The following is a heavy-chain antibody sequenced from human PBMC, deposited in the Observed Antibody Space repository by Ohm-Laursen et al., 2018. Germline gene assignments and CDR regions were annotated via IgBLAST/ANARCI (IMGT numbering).Heavy chain of an antibody. CDR3: ASLKPPLYYYGMDV. CDR1: GFTFSSYS. V-gene: IGHV3-21*04. Sequence: SLRLSCSASGFTFSSYSMNWVRQAPGKGLEWVSSISSSGSTIYYADSVKGRFTISRDNAKNSLYLQMNSLRAEDTAVYYCASLKPPLYYYGMDVWGQGTTVTVSS. J-gene: IGHJ6*02. CDR2: ISSSGSTI.